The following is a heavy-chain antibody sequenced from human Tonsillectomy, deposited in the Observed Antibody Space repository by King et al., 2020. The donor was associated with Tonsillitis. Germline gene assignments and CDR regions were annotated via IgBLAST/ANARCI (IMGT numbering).Heavy chain of an antibody. D-gene: IGHD2-15*01. CDR1: GFTFGDYA. CDR3: TRGGYCSGGSCYADAFDI. Sequence: VQLVESGGGLVQPGRSLRLSCTASGFTFGDYAMSWVRQAPEKGLEWVGFIRSNAYGGTTEYAASVKGRFTISRDDSKSIAYLQMNSLKTEDTAVYYCTRGGYCSGGSCYADAFDIWGQGTMVTVSS. CDR2: IRSNAYGGTT. J-gene: IGHJ3*02. V-gene: IGHV3-49*04.